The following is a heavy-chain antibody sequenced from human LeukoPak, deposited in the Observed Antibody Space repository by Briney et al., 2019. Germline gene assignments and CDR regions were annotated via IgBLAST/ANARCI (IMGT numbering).Heavy chain of an antibody. CDR3: VTSTGQQFIPYDY. CDR2: IYGGDAA. D-gene: IGHD6-13*01. Sequence: GGSLRLSCAASGFNVSSNYMTWIRQAPGKGLEWVSLIYGGDAAYYAESVRGRFMISRDNLKNTLFLQMNSLRAEDAAVYYCVTSTGQQFIPYDYWGQGTHVTVSS. CDR1: GFNVSSNY. V-gene: IGHV3-66*02. J-gene: IGHJ4*02.